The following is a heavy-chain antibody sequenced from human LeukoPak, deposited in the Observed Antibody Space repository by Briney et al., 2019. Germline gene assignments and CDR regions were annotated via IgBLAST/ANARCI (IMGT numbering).Heavy chain of an antibody. CDR3: AKGDSSSWSFFDY. Sequence: PGGSLRLSCAASGFTFDDYAMHWVRQAPGKGLEWVSLISWDGGSTYYADSVKGRFTISRDNSKNSLYLQMNSLRAEDTALYYCAKGDSSSWSFFDYWGQGTLVTVSS. D-gene: IGHD6-13*01. CDR1: GFTFDDYA. J-gene: IGHJ4*02. CDR2: ISWDGGST. V-gene: IGHV3-43D*03.